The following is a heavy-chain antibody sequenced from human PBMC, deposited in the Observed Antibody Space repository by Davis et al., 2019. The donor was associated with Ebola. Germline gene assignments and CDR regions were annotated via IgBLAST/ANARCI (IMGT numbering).Heavy chain of an antibody. J-gene: IGHJ4*02. V-gene: IGHV3-30*18. CDR2: ISYDGSYQ. D-gene: IGHD5-18*01. Sequence: GESLKISCAGSGFTFSIYGMHWVRQAPGKGLEWVAVISYDGSYQFYADSLKGRFTISRDNSKKTLYLQMSSPRTEDTAVYYCAKGQDSGMAPGDYWGQGTVVTVSS. CDR3: AKGQDSGMAPGDY. CDR1: GFTFSIYG.